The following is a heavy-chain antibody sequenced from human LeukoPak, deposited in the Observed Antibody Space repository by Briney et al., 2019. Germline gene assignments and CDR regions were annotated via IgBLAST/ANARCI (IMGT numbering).Heavy chain of an antibody. CDR2: ISAYNGNR. CDR1: GYSFGEYG. CDR3: ARDDSGAKVDIDY. D-gene: IGHD5-12*01. Sequence: ASVNVSCKASGYSFGEYGFSWVRQAPGQGLEWLGWISAYNGNRNYAQKVEGRVTMTTDTSTSTAYLELRGLRPDDTAVYYCARDDSGAKVDIDYWGQGTLLIVSS. V-gene: IGHV1-18*01. J-gene: IGHJ4*02.